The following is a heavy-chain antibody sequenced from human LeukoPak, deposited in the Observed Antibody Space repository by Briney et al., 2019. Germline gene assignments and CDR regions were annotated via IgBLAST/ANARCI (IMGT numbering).Heavy chain of an antibody. CDR1: GFSLRTDGVG. CDR2: IYWHGDK. J-gene: IGHJ4*02. Sequence: SGPTLVNPTQTLALTCAFSGFSLRTDGVGVGWIRQPPGKALEWLALIYWHGDKRYNPSLKSRFTITKDTSNNQVVLTMTNMDPVDTATYYCARRRVATNPYYFDYWGQGTLVTVSS. D-gene: IGHD3-10*01. V-gene: IGHV2-5*01. CDR3: ARRRVATNPYYFDY.